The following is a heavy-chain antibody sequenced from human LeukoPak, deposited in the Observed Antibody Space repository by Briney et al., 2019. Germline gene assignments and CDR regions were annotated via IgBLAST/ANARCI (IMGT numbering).Heavy chain of an antibody. V-gene: IGHV4-30-2*01. CDR1: GGSISSGGYS. D-gene: IGHD5-24*01. CDR2: IYHSGST. CDR3: ARVGKDPYNSVAFYGMDV. Sequence: SETLSLTCAVSGGSISSGGYSWSWIRQPPGKGLEWIGYIYHSGSTYYNPSLKSRVTISVDRSKNQFSLKLSSVTAADTAVYYCARVGKDPYNSVAFYGMDVWGQGTTVTVSS. J-gene: IGHJ6*02.